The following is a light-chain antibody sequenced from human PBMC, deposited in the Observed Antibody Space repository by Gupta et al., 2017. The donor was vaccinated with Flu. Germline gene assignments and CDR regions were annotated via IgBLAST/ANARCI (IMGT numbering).Light chain of an antibody. CDR3: KAWASSTVV. CDR1: NSGEKY. CDR2: QDS. V-gene: IGLV3-1*01. Sequence: SYELTQPPSVSVSPGQTASIPCSGINSGEKYACWYQQKPGKSPVLVIYQDSKRPSGIPERFSGSNSGNTATLTIRGTQAVDEGDYYCKAWASSTVVFGGGTKLTVL. J-gene: IGLJ2*01.